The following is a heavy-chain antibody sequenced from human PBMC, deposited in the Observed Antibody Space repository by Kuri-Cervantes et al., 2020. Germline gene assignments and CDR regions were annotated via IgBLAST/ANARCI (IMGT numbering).Heavy chain of an antibody. J-gene: IGHJ5*02. CDR2: IYHGGST. Sequence: SETLSLTCAVSDSPISSDNWWGWIRQSPGRGLEWIGYIYHGGSTYHNPSLTSRITMSVDTSKNQFSLWLSSVTAADTAVYYCARRLGVNTNWFDPWGQGTLVTVSS. D-gene: IGHD5-18*01. CDR3: ARRLGVNTNWFDP. CDR1: DSPISSDNW. V-gene: IGHV4-28*01.